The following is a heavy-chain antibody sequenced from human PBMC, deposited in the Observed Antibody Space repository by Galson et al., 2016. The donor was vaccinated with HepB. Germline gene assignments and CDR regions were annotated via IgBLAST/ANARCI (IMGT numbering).Heavy chain of an antibody. CDR2: TFYRSEWQT. CDR3: ARVNHLGRGMNV. Sequence: CAISGDSVSSNVAAWNWFRQSPSGGLEWLGRTFYRSEWQTDYAMSVESRMTISPDTSKNPVSLHLRSVTPEDTAVYYCARVNHLGRGMNVWGQGTTVTVSS. J-gene: IGHJ6*02. V-gene: IGHV6-1*01. CDR1: GDSVSSNVAA.